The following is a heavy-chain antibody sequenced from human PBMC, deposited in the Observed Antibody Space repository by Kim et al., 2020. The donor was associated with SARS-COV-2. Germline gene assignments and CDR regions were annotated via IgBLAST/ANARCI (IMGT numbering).Heavy chain of an antibody. Sequence: GESLKISCKGSGYSFTSYWIGWVRQMPGKGLEWMGIIYPGDSDTRYSPSFQGQVTISADKSISTAYLQWSSLKASDTAMYYCARHAPPEEFSGWRRDFDYWGQGTLVTVSS. CDR1: GYSFTSYW. J-gene: IGHJ4*02. V-gene: IGHV5-51*01. CDR2: IYPGDSDT. CDR3: ARHAPPEEFSGWRRDFDY. D-gene: IGHD6-19*01.